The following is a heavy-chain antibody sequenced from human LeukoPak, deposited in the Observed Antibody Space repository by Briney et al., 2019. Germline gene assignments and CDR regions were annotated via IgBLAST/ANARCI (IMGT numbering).Heavy chain of an antibody. D-gene: IGHD4-17*01. CDR2: INDSGGT. J-gene: IGHJ4*01. CDR3: ARLIHNYDDTIRVY. Sequence: PSETLSLTCAVYGGTFSRYYWSWIRQPPGKGLEWIGEINDSGGTSYNPSLKSRVTISVDTSHNPCSLKLRSVTAPDTAVYNCARLIHNYDDTIRVYSGPRNMGTVSS. CDR1: GGTFSRYY. V-gene: IGHV4-34*08.